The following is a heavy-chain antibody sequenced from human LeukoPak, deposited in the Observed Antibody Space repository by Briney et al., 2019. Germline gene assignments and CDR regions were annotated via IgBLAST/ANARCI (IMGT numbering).Heavy chain of an antibody. CDR2: IWYDGSNK. CDR3: ARKKYSSSWYSPFDY. Sequence: GGSLRLSCAASGFTFSSYGMHWVRQAPGKGLEWVAVIWYDGSNKYYADSVKGRFTISRDNSKNTLYLRMNSLRAEDTAVYYCARKKYSSSWYSPFDYWGQGTLVTVSS. D-gene: IGHD6-13*01. V-gene: IGHV3-33*01. CDR1: GFTFSSYG. J-gene: IGHJ4*02.